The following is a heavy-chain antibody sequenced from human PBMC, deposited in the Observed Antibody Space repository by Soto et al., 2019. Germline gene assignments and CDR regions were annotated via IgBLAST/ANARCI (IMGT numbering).Heavy chain of an antibody. CDR3: ARDSGSTYYYYYGMDV. CDR1: GYTFTSYA. J-gene: IGHJ6*02. V-gene: IGHV1-3*01. Sequence: ASVKVSCKASGYTFTSYAMHWVRQAPGQRLEWMGWINAGNGNTKYSQKLQGRVTMTTDTSTSTAYMELRSLRSDDTAVYYCARDSGSTYYYYYGMDVWGQGTTVTVSS. CDR2: INAGNGNT. D-gene: IGHD2-15*01.